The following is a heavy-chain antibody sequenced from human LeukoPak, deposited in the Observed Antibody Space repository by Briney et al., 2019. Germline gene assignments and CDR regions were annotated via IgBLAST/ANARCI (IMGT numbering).Heavy chain of an antibody. D-gene: IGHD1-1*01. V-gene: IGHV5-51*07. J-gene: IGHJ4*02. CDR3: VRYRNWNYDY. Sequence: GESLNISCTWSGNSFTTYWIGWGQQIRRKVLEWMAIIYLGASDTRYRPPFHRQVTISPDKSIHTAYLQWSSLKASDTAMYYCVRYRNWNYDYWGQGTLVTVSS. CDR1: GNSFTTYW. CDR2: IYLGASDT.